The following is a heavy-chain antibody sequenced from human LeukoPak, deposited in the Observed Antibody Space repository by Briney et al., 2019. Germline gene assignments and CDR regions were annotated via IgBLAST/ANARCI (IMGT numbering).Heavy chain of an antibody. CDR3: AKCIVGATAPFDY. D-gene: IGHD1-26*01. J-gene: IGHJ4*02. CDR2: ISSSGSII. V-gene: IGHV3-48*03. Sequence: GGSLRLSCAASGFIFSSYEMNWVRQAPGKGLEWISYISSSGSIIYYADSVKGRFTISRDNSKNTLYLQMNSLRAEDTAVYYCAKCIVGATAPFDYWGQGTLVTVSS. CDR1: GFIFSSYE.